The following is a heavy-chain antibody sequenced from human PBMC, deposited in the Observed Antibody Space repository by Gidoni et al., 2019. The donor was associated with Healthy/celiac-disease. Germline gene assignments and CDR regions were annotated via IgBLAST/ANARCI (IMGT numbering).Heavy chain of an antibody. CDR3: ARDESAAGPGKFDY. J-gene: IGHJ4*02. V-gene: IGHV3-21*01. Sequence: EVQLVESGGGLVKPGGSLRLSCAASGFPFSSYSMHWVRQAPGKGLEWVSSISSSSSYIYYADSVKGRFTISRDNAKNSLYLQMNSLRAEDTAVYYCARDESAAGPGKFDYWGQGTLVTVSS. CDR2: ISSSSSYI. D-gene: IGHD6-13*01. CDR1: GFPFSSYS.